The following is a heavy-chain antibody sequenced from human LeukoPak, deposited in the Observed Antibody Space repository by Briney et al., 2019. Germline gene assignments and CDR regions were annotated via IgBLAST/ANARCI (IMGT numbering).Heavy chain of an antibody. CDR2: ISGSGGST. CDR3: AKDDDDGDHVVVDH. CDR1: GFTFSSYA. Sequence: GGSLRLSCAASGFTFSSYAMGWVRQAPGKGLEWVSLISGSGGSTYYADSVKGRFTVSRDNSKNTEYLQMNSLRAEDTAIYYCAKDDDDGDHVVVDHWGQGTLVTVSS. D-gene: IGHD4-17*01. J-gene: IGHJ4*02. V-gene: IGHV3-23*01.